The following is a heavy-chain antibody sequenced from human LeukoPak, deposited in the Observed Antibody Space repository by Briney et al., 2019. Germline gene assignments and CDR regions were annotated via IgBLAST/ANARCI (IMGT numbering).Heavy chain of an antibody. CDR1: GYSFTSYW. CDR3: ARAGTIFGVVTQFDP. CDR2: IYPGDSDT. Sequence: GESLKISCNGSGYSFTSYWIGWVRQMPGKGLEWMGIIYPGDSDTRYSPSFQGQVTISPDKSISTAYLQWSSLKASDTAMYYCARAGTIFGVVTQFDPWGQGTLVTVSS. V-gene: IGHV5-51*01. J-gene: IGHJ5*02. D-gene: IGHD3-3*01.